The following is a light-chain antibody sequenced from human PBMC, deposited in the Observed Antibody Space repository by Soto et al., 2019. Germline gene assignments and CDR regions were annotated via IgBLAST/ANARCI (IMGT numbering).Light chain of an antibody. V-gene: IGKV3-15*01. CDR1: QSVTSN. Sequence: EIVLTQSPGTLSLSPGERATLSCRASQSVTSNYLAWYQQKPGQAPRLLIYSSSARATGIPARFSGSGSGTEFTLTISSLQSEDFAVYYCQHYNNWPSWTFGQGTKVDIK. CDR2: SSS. CDR3: QHYNNWPSWT. J-gene: IGKJ1*01.